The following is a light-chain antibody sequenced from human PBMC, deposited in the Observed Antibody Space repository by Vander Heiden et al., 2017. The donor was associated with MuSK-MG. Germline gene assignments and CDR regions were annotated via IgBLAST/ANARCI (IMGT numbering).Light chain of an antibody. CDR1: QAIRND. J-gene: IGKJ1*01. V-gene: IGKV1-6*01. Sequence: LTQSPSSLAASVGDSVTITCRASQAIRNDLGWYQHKPGKAPQLLIYGAYSLQSGVSSRFSGSGFGTHFTLTISSLRPEDFATYYCLHDDYSPRTFGQGTKVEVK. CDR2: GAY. CDR3: LHDDYSPRT.